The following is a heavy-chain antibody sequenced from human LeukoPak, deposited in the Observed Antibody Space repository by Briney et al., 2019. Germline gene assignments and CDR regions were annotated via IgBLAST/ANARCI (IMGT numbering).Heavy chain of an antibody. Sequence: ASVKVSCKASGYTFTGYYMHWVRQAPGQGLEWMGWINPKGGGQNYEPKFQGSVTMTKDTSISTAYMELSRLRSDDPAVYSCARKYCSGGSCYSADYYFDYWGQGTLVTVSS. V-gene: IGHV1-2*02. D-gene: IGHD2-15*01. J-gene: IGHJ4*02. CDR3: ARKYCSGGSCYSADYYFDY. CDR1: GYTFTGYY. CDR2: INPKGGGQ.